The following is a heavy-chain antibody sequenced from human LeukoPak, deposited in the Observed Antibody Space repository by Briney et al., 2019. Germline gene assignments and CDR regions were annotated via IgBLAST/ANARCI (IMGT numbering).Heavy chain of an antibody. J-gene: IGHJ3*02. D-gene: IGHD4-17*01. CDR1: VGTLISYA. Sequence: SVKVSCKGSVGTLISYAISGVRQAPGQRVEWIGGIISIFAKANYAQKFQGRVTITADESTSTAYMELSSLRCEDTAVYSCARCNPTVTPYAAFDIWGQGTLVTVSS. CDR2: IISIFAKA. CDR3: ARCNPTVTPYAAFDI. V-gene: IGHV1-69*13.